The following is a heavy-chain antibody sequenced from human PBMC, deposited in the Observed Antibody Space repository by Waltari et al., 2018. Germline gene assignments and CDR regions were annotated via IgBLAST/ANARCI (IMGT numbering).Heavy chain of an antibody. Sequence: QVQLVQSGAEVKKPGASVKVSCKSSGYTFTSYGISWVRHAPGQGLEWMGWIRAYNGNTNYAQKLQGRVTMTTDTSTSTADMELRSLRSDDTAVYYCARGDTLATVTTSDWFDPWGQGTLVTVSS. D-gene: IGHD4-17*01. V-gene: IGHV1-18*01. CDR2: IRAYNGNT. J-gene: IGHJ5*02. CDR1: GYTFTSYG. CDR3: ARGDTLATVTTSDWFDP.